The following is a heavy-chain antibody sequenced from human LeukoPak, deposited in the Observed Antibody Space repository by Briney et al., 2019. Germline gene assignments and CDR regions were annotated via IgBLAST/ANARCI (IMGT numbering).Heavy chain of an antibody. CDR3: AKSTAAGREAFDI. D-gene: IGHD6-13*01. V-gene: IGHV3-23*01. J-gene: IGHJ3*02. Sequence: GGSLKLSCAASGFTFSNYAMTWVRQAPGKGLEWVSSISGSGGSTYNADSVKGRFTISRDNSKNTLYLQMNSLRAEDTAVYYCAKSTAAGREAFDIWGQGTMVSVSS. CDR1: GFTFSNYA. CDR2: ISGSGGST.